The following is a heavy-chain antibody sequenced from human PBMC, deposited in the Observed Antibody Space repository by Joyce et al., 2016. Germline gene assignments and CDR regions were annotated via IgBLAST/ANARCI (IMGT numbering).Heavy chain of an antibody. D-gene: IGHD6-19*01. V-gene: IGHV3-73*02. Sequence: EVQLVESGGALVQPGGSLKLSCVGFGFSLSGSHMPWVRQAPGKGLEWVAHTRRRTDNYATAYAASVRGRFTISRDESKNTAYLQMNSLKTEDTGVYYCARQDLSVEDYWGQGTQVTVSS. J-gene: IGHJ4*02. CDR1: GFSLSGSH. CDR2: TRRRTDNYAT. CDR3: ARQDLSVEDY.